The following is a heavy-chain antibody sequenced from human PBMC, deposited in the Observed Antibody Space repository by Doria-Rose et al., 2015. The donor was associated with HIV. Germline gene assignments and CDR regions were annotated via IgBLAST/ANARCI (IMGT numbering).Heavy chain of an antibody. D-gene: IGHD3-22*01. Sequence: KPSETLSLTCAVSGGSISSPTDYWGWVRQPPGQGLEWIGTISHSGDTYYSPSLKSRATIPVDTSRSQFSLKVTSVTAADTAVYYCSRDRFSSAWFYSWGQGILVTVSS. CDR2: ISHSGDT. CDR3: SRDRFSSAWFYS. V-gene: IGHV4-39*01. CDR1: GGSISSPTDY. J-gene: IGHJ5*01.